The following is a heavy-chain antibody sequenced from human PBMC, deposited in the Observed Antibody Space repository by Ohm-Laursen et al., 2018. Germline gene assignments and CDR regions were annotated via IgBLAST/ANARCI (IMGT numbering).Heavy chain of an antibody. CDR1: GFSFSSYW. V-gene: IGHV3-7*01. CDR2: IKEDGSEK. J-gene: IGHJ4*02. Sequence: SLRLSCSASGFSFSSYWMNWVRQAPGKGLEWVANIKEDGSEKNYVDSVKGRFTISRDNGKNSLYLQMNSLRAEDTAVYYCVKDAGGTYDYWGQGTLATVSS. CDR3: VKDAGGTYDY.